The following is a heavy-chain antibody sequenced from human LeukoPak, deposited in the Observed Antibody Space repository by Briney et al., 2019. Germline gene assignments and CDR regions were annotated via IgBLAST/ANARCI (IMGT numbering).Heavy chain of an antibody. CDR3: TSGTGYSSGWYFDY. CDR2: IRSKANSYAT. J-gene: IGHJ4*02. Sequence: GGSLRLSCAASGFTFSSYGMHWVRQASGKGLEWVGRIRSKANSYATAYAASVKGRFTISRDDSKNTAYLQMNSLKTEDTAVYYCTSGTGYSSGWYFDYWGQGTLVTVSS. D-gene: IGHD6-19*01. CDR1: GFTFSSYG. V-gene: IGHV3-73*01.